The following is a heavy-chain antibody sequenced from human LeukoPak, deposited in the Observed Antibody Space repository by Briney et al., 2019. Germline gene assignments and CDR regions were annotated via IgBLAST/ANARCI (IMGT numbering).Heavy chain of an antibody. CDR3: ARAQYEYSSSSGRGWFDP. CDR2: INSDGSST. CDR1: GFTFSSYW. V-gene: IGHV3-74*01. Sequence: PGGSLRLSCAASGFTFSSYWMHWVRQAPGKGLVWVSRINSDGSSTSYADSVKGRFTISRDNAKNTLYLQMNSLRAEDTAVYYCARAQYEYSSSSGRGWFDPWGQGTLVTVSS. D-gene: IGHD6-6*01. J-gene: IGHJ5*02.